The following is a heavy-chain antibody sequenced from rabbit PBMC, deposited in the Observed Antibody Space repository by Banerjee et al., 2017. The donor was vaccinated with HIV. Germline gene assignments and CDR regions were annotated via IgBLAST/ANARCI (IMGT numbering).Heavy chain of an antibody. V-gene: IGHV1S47*01. CDR2: IDPVFGST. J-gene: IGHJ4*01. CDR3: VRDLGYADSSYHSL. Sequence: QEQLEESGGGLVQPGGSLKLSCKASGFDFSSYGVSWVRQAPGKGLEWIGYIDPVFGSTYYASWVNGRFTISSHNAQNTLYLQLNSLTAADTATYFCVRDLGYADSSYHSLWGPGTLVTVS. D-gene: IGHD8-1*01. CDR1: GFDFSSYG.